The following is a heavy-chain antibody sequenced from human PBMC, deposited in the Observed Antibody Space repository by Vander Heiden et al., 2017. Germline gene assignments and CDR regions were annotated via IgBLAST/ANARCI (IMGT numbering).Heavy chain of an antibody. CDR1: GFTFSRYA. V-gene: IGHV3-23*01. CDR3: ANRGIAAAGAPYYFDY. CDR2: ISGSGGST. Sequence: EVQLLESGGGLVQPGGSLRLSCAASGFTFSRYAMGWVRQAPGKGLEWVSAISGSGGSTYYADSVKGRFTISRDNSKNTLYLQMNSLRAEDTAVYYCANRGIAAAGAPYYFDYWGQGTLVTVSS. J-gene: IGHJ4*02. D-gene: IGHD6-13*01.